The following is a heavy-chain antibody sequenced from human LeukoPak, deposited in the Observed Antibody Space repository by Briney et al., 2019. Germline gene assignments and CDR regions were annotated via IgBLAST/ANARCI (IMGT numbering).Heavy chain of an antibody. J-gene: IGHJ4*02. Sequence: GALRLSCAASGFTFSSYAMSWVRQAPGKGLEWVSAISGSGGSTYYADSVKGRFTISRDNSKNTLYLQMNSLRAEDTAVYYCAKVYSSSWTVPYFDYWGQGTLVTVSS. V-gene: IGHV3-23*01. CDR1: GFTFSSYA. CDR3: AKVYSSSWTVPYFDY. CDR2: ISGSGGST. D-gene: IGHD6-13*01.